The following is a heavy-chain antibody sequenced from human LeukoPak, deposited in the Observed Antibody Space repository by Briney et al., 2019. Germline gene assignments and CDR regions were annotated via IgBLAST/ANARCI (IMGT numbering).Heavy chain of an antibody. CDR1: GFTFSSYG. CDR2: IRYDGKIK. D-gene: IGHD1-26*01. J-gene: IGHJ4*02. CDR3: AKDHSMGAIH. Sequence: PGGSLRLSCATSGFTFSSYGMHWLRQAPGKGLYWVAFIRYDGKIKYYADTVKGRFTISRDNSKNTLYLQMSSLRAEDTAVYYCAKDHSMGAIHWGQGTLVTVSS. V-gene: IGHV3-30*02.